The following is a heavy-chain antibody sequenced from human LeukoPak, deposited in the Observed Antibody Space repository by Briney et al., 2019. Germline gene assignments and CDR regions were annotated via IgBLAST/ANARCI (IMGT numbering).Heavy chain of an antibody. CDR1: GVTFDDYA. D-gene: IGHD3-10*01. CDR3: AKEGDYYGSGSHRDAFDM. CDR2: IYGNSRRV. Sequence: GGSLRLSCAASGVTFDDYAMHWVRQAPGKGLEWVSGIYGNSRRVGYADSVKGRFTISRDNAKNSLYLQMNSLRPEDTALYYCAKEGDYYGSGSHRDAFDMWGQGTMVTVSS. V-gene: IGHV3-9*01. J-gene: IGHJ3*02.